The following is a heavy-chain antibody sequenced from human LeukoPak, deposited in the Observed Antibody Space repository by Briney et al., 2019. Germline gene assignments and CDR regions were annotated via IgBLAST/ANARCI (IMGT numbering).Heavy chain of an antibody. D-gene: IGHD3-3*01. CDR3: ARDYDFWSGYYIDY. CDR2: INPNSGGT. J-gene: IGHJ4*02. CDR1: GYTFTGYY. Sequence: ASVKVSCKASGYTFTGYYMHWVRQAPGQGLEWMGRINPNSGGTNYAQKFQGRVTMTRDTSISTAYMELSRLRSDDTAVYYCARDYDFWSGYYIDYWGQGTLVTVSS. V-gene: IGHV1-2*06.